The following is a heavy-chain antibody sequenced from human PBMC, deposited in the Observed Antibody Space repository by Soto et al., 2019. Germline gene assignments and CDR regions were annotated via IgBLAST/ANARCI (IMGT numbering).Heavy chain of an antibody. D-gene: IGHD1-1*01. Sequence: LRLSCKASGFTFSGYSMDWVRQAPGKGLEWIAYISGGGVPVYYADSVKGRFTISRDNAKNSLYLQLNHLRDEDTAIYYCARGRANYYFDFWGQGALVTVSS. CDR1: GFTFSGYS. CDR3: ARGRANYYFDF. V-gene: IGHV3-48*02. J-gene: IGHJ4*02. CDR2: ISGGGVPV.